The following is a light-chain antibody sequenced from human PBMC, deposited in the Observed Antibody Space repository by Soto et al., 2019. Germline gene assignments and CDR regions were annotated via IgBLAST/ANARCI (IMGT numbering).Light chain of an antibody. CDR2: GAS. CDR1: QSVSSN. Sequence: EIVMTQSQASLALSPGERAALSCTASQSVSSNLAWYQQKPGQAPRLLIYGASTRATGIPARFSGSGSGTEFTLTISSLQSEDFAVYYCQQYNNWPPWTFGQGTKVDIK. J-gene: IGKJ1*01. CDR3: QQYNNWPPWT. V-gene: IGKV3-15*01.